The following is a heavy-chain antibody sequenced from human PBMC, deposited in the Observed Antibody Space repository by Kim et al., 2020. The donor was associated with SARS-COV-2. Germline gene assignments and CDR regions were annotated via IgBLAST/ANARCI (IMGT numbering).Heavy chain of an antibody. CDR1: GGSISSYY. D-gene: IGHD4-17*01. CDR2: IYYSGST. Sequence: SETLSLTCTVSGGSISSYYWSWIRQPPGKGLEWIGYIYYSGSTNYNPSLKSRVTISVDTSKNQFSLKLSSVTAADTAVYYCARHGGRLRWPQYGMDVRGQGTTVTVSS. V-gene: IGHV4-59*08. CDR3: ARHGGRLRWPQYGMDV. J-gene: IGHJ6*02.